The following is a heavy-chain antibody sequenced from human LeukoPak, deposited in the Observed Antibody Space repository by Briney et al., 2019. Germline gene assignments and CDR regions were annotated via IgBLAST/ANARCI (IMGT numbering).Heavy chain of an antibody. J-gene: IGHJ3*02. CDR1: GFTFSSYA. Sequence: PGGSLRLSCAASGFTFSSYAMSWVRQAPGKGLEWVSAISGSGGSTYYADSVKGRFTISRDNSKNTLYLQMNSLRAEDTAVYYCAKDTELSRRLETPGSGDYGAFDIWGQGTMVTASS. CDR2: ISGSGGST. D-gene: IGHD2-21*02. V-gene: IGHV3-23*01. CDR3: AKDTELSRRLETPGSGDYGAFDI.